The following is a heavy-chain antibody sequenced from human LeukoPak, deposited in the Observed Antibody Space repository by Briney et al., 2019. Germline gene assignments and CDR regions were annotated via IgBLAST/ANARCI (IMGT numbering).Heavy chain of an antibody. CDR3: ARDPGGHGMDV. J-gene: IGHJ6*02. CDR2: INPSGGST. V-gene: IGHV1-46*01. CDR1: GYTFTSYY. Sequence: GASVKVSCKASGYTFTSYYMHWVRQAPGQGLEWMGIINPSGGSTSYAQKFQGRVTITADESTSTAYMELSSPRSEDTAVYYCARDPGGHGMDVWGQGTTVTVSS.